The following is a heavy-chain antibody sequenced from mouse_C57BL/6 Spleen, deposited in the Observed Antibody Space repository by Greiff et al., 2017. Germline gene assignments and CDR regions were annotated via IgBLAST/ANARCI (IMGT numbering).Heavy chain of an antibody. D-gene: IGHD4-1*01. CDR2: IHPNSGST. J-gene: IGHJ2*01. CDR1: GYTFTSYW. CDR3: ARNWDGNSDY. Sequence: QVHVKQPGAELVKPGASVKLSCKASGYTFTSYWMHWVKQRPGQGLEWIGMIHPNSGSTNYNEKFKSKATLTVDKSSSTAYMQLSSLTSEDSAVYYCARNWDGNSDYWGQGTTLTVSS. V-gene: IGHV1-64*01.